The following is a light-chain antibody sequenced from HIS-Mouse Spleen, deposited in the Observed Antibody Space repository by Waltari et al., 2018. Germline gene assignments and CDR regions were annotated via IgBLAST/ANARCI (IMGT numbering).Light chain of an antibody. CDR3: CSYAGSSTFFVV. J-gene: IGLJ2*01. Sequence: QSALTQPASVSGSPGQSITISCPGTSSDVGSYNLFSWYQQHPGKAPKLMIYEGSKRPSGVSNRFSGSKSGNTASLTISGLQAEDEADYYCCSYAGSSTFFVVFGGGTKLTVL. CDR1: SSDVGSYNL. V-gene: IGLV2-23*03. CDR2: EGS.